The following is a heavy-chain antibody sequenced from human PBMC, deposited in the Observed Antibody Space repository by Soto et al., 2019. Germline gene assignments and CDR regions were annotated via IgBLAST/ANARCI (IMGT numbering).Heavy chain of an antibody. V-gene: IGHV4-31*03. Sequence: SENLSLTCTVSCGSISSGGYYWSWIRQHPRKGLEWIGYIYYSGSTYYNPSLKSRVTISVDTSKNHFSLKLSSVTAADTAVYYCARHRKTWYSSGWYDAFDIWGQGTMVTVSS. CDR2: IYYSGST. J-gene: IGHJ3*02. D-gene: IGHD6-19*01. CDR1: CGSISSGGYY. CDR3: ARHRKTWYSSGWYDAFDI.